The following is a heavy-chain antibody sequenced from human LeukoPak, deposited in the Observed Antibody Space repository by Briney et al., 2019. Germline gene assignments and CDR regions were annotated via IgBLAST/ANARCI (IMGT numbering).Heavy chain of an antibody. V-gene: IGHV3-48*02. CDR2: ISSSSSTI. J-gene: IGHJ4*02. Sequence: PGGSLRLSCAASGFTFSSYSMNWVRQAPGKGLEWVSYISSSSSTIYYADSVKGRFTISRDNAKNSLYLQMNSLRDEDTAVYYCAIYNYSDSSGYYYFDYWGQGTLVTVSS. CDR3: AIYNYSDSSGYYYFDY. CDR1: GFTFSSYS. D-gene: IGHD3-22*01.